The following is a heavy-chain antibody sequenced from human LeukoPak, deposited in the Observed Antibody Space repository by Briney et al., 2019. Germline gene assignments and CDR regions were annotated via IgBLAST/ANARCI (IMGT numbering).Heavy chain of an antibody. CDR2: ISSSSSYI. V-gene: IGHV3-21*01. D-gene: IGHD6-6*01. Sequence: PGGSLRLSCAASGFTFSSYSMNWVRQAPGKGLEWVSSISSSSSYIYYADSVKGRFTISRDNAKNSLYLQMNSLRAEDTALYYCAKDFSPSIAARTLDYWGQGTLVTVSS. CDR1: GFTFSSYS. J-gene: IGHJ4*02. CDR3: AKDFSPSIAARTLDY.